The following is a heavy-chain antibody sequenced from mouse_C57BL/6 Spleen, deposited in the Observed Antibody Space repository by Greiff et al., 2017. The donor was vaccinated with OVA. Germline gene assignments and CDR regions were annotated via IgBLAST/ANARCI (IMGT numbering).Heavy chain of an antibody. CDR2: ISSGSSTI. V-gene: IGHV5-17*01. CDR1: GFTFSDYG. J-gene: IGHJ4*01. CDR3: ARGYYYAMDY. Sequence: DVLLVESGGGLVKPGGSLKLSCAASGFTFSDYGMHWVRQAPEKGLEWVAYISSGSSTIYYADTVKGRFTFSRDNAKNTLFLQMTSLRSEDTAMYYCARGYYYAMDYWGQGTSVTVSS.